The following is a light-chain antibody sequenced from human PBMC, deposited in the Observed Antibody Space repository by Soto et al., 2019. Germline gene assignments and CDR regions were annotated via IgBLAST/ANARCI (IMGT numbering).Light chain of an antibody. CDR2: EVT. Sequence: QSVLTQPASVAGSPGQSITISCAGTSSDVGGYDFVSWYQHHPGRAPKLLIYEVTGRPSGVSYRFSGSKSGNTASLIISGLQAEDEAYYYYSSYGSSGTSVFGTGTKLTVL. V-gene: IGLV2-14*01. CDR3: SSYGSSGTSV. J-gene: IGLJ1*01. CDR1: SSDVGGYDF.